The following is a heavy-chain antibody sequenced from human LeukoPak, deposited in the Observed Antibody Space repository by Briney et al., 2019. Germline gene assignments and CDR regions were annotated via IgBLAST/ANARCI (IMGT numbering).Heavy chain of an antibody. CDR1: GFTSSRLW. CDR3: ARGGYYYKDWYFDL. D-gene: IGHD3-22*01. V-gene: IGHV3-7*02. J-gene: IGHJ2*01. Sequence: PGGSLRLSCAASGFTSSRLWMNWVRQAPGKGLEWVANIKQDGSEKYYVDSVKGRFTISRDNAKNSLYLQMNNLRAEDTAVYYCARGGYYYKDWYFDLWGRGTLVTVSS. CDR2: IKQDGSEK.